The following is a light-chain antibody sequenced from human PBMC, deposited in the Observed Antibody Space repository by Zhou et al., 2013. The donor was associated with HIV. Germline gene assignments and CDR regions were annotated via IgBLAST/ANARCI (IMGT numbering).Light chain of an antibody. Sequence: EIVLTQSPGTLSLSPGERATLSCRASQRVTNSLAWYQQRPGQAPRLLIYDISKRATGIPARFSGSGSGTDFTLTITSLEPEDFAVYYCQQGSSWPPRITFGPGTKVDIK. CDR1: QRVTNS. CDR2: DIS. V-gene: IGKV3-11*01. J-gene: IGKJ3*01. CDR3: QQGSSWPPRIT.